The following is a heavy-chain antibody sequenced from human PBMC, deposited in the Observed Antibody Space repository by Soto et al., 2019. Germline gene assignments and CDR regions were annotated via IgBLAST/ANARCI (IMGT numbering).Heavy chain of an antibody. J-gene: IGHJ4*02. D-gene: IGHD3-22*01. Sequence: PSQTLSLTCAISGDSVSSNSAAGNWSRQSPSRGLEWLGRTYYRSKCYNDYAGSVKSRITINPDTSKNQFSLQLNSVTPEDTAGYYCARDYDCSGFDYGGRGTLVSVS. CDR2: TYYRSKCYN. CDR3: ARDYDCSGFDY. CDR1: GDSVSSNSAA. V-gene: IGHV6-1*01.